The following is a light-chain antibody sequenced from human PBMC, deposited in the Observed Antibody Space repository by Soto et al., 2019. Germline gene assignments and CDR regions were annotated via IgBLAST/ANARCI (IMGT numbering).Light chain of an antibody. V-gene: IGKV3-15*01. CDR3: QQYNNWPPLT. CDR1: QSVSRN. CDR2: GAS. J-gene: IGKJ4*01. Sequence: EIVMTQSPATLSVSPGERATLSCRASQSVSRNLAWYQQKPGQAPRLLIYGASTRAPGIPARFSGSWSGTEFTLTISSLQSEDFAVYYCQQYNNWPPLTFGGGTKVEIK.